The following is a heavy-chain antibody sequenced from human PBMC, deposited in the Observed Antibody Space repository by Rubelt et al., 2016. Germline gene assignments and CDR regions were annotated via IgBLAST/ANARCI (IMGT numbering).Heavy chain of an antibody. Sequence: QVQLVQSGAEVKKPGSSVKVSCKASGGTFSSYAISWVRQAPGQGLEWMGIINPSGGSTSYAQKFQGRVTMTRDTSTSTVYMELSSLTSEDTAVYYCARGDGYSLGDFDYWGQGTLVTVSS. CDR2: INPSGGST. D-gene: IGHD5-24*01. J-gene: IGHJ4*02. CDR1: GGTFSSYA. V-gene: IGHV1-46*01. CDR3: ARGDGYSLGDFDY.